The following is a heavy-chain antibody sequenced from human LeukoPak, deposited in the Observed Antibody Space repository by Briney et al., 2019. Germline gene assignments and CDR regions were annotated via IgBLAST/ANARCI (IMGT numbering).Heavy chain of an antibody. J-gene: IGHJ4*02. Sequence: TTSETLSLTCAVYGGSFSGHYWSWIRQPPGKGLEWIGGINRSGSTNYNPSLKSRVTISVDTSKSQFSLKLSSVTAADTAVYYCARGLGGYYPRPFDYWGQGTLVTVSS. CDR2: INRSGST. CDR1: GGSFSGHY. D-gene: IGHD3-22*01. CDR3: ARGLGGYYPRPFDY. V-gene: IGHV4-34*01.